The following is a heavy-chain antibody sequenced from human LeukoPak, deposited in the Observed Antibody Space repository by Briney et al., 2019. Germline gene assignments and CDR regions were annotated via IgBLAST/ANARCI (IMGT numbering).Heavy chain of an antibody. CDR2: IYHSGST. CDR1: GGSISSSNW. Sequence: SETLSLTCAVSGGSISSSNWWSWVRQPPGKGLEWIGEIYHSGSTNYNPSLKSRVTISVDKSKNQFSLKLSSVTAADTAVYYCARVCSSTSCQPPFDYWGQGTLVTVSS. CDR3: ARVCSSTSCQPPFDY. D-gene: IGHD2-2*01. J-gene: IGHJ4*02. V-gene: IGHV4-4*02.